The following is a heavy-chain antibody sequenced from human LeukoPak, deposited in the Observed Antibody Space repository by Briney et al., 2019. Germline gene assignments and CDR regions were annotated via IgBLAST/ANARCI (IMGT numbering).Heavy chain of an antibody. D-gene: IGHD1-26*01. Sequence: GGSLRLSCAASGFTFRSYALHWVRQAPGKGLEWVALISYDGSNKNYADSVKGRFTISRDNSKNTLYLQMNSLRAEDTAVYYCARELLYYMDVWGKGTTVTVSS. J-gene: IGHJ6*03. CDR1: GFTFRSYA. CDR3: ARELLYYMDV. V-gene: IGHV3-30*04. CDR2: ISYDGSNK.